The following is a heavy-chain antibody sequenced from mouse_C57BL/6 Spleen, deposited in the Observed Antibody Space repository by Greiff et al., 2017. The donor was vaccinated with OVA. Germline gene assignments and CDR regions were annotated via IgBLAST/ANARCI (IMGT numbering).Heavy chain of an antibody. D-gene: IGHD1-1*01. V-gene: IGHV1-82*01. J-gene: IGHJ4*01. CDR2: IYPGDGDT. CDR3: AIYGVGAMDY. Sequence: QVQLKQSGPELVKPGASVKISCKASGYAFSSSWMNWVKQRPGKGLEWIGRIYPGDGDTNYNGKFKGKVTLTADKSSSTAYMQLSSLTSEDSAVYFCAIYGVGAMDYWGQGTSVTVSS. CDR1: GYAFSSSW.